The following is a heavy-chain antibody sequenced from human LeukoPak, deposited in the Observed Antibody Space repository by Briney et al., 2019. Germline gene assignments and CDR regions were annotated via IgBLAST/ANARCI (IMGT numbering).Heavy chain of an antibody. CDR3: ARGQWIQLWFPRPRGYYYMDV. Sequence: GASVKVSCKASGYTFTGYYMHWVRQAPGQGLEWMGWINPNSGGTNYAQKFQGRVTMTRDTSISTAYMELSRLRSDDTAVYYCARGQWIQLWFPRPRGYYYMDVWGKGTTVTVSS. CDR1: GYTFTGYY. D-gene: IGHD5-18*01. V-gene: IGHV1-2*02. CDR2: INPNSGGT. J-gene: IGHJ6*03.